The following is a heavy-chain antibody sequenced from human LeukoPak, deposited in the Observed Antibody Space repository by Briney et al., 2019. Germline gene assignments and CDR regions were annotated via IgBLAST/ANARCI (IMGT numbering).Heavy chain of an antibody. CDR1: GFTFSSYE. D-gene: IGHD1-14*01. CDR2: ISSSGSTI. Sequence: PGGSLRLSCAASGFTFSSYEMNWVRQAPGKGLEWVSYISSSGSTIYYADSVKGRFTISRDNAKNSLYLHTNSLRAEDTAVYYCARVEPPSDYWGQGTLVTVSS. CDR3: ARVEPPSDY. J-gene: IGHJ4*02. V-gene: IGHV3-48*03.